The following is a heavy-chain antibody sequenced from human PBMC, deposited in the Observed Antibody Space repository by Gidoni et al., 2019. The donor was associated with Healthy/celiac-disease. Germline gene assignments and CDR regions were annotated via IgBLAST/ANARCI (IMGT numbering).Heavy chain of an antibody. CDR3: ASLYSSSFDPYFDY. D-gene: IGHD6-6*01. J-gene: IGHJ4*02. CDR1: GFTVSSNY. V-gene: IGHV3-53*01. Sequence: EVQLVESGGGLIQPGGSLRLSCAASGFTVSSNYMSWVRQAPGKGLEWVSVIYSGGSTYYADSVKGRFTISRDNSKNTLYLQMNSLRAEDTAVYYCASLYSSSFDPYFDYWGQGTLVTVSS. CDR2: IYSGGST.